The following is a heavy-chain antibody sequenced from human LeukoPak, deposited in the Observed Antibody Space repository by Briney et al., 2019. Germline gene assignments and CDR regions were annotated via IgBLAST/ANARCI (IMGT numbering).Heavy chain of an antibody. D-gene: IGHD3-9*01. J-gene: IGHJ4*02. CDR1: GFTLSSYW. CDR3: MTNDILTGYYLFDY. V-gene: IGHV3-7*01. CDR2: IKQDGSEK. Sequence: GGSLRLSCAASGFTLSSYWMSWVRQAPGKGLEWVANIKQDGSEKYYVDSVKGRFTISRDNAKNSLYLQMNSLRAEDTAAYYCMTNDILTGYYLFDYWGQGTLVTVSS.